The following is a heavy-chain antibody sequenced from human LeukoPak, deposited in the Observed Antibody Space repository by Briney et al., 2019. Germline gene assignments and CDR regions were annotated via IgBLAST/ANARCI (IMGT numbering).Heavy chain of an antibody. Sequence: SETLSLTCTVSGGSISSGDYHWSWIRQPPGKGLERIGYIYYSGSTYYNPSLKSRVTISVDTSKNQFSLKLSSVTAADTAVYYCARAYYDILTGYLFDYWGQGTLVTVSS. CDR2: IYYSGST. D-gene: IGHD3-9*01. CDR1: GGSISSGDYH. J-gene: IGHJ4*02. CDR3: ARAYYDILTGYLFDY. V-gene: IGHV4-30-4*08.